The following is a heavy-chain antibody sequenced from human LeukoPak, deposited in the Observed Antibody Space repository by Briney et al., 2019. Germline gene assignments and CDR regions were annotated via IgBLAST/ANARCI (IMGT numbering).Heavy chain of an antibody. CDR2: IYYSGST. Sequence: SETLSLTCTVSGGSISSYYWSWIRQPPGKGLEWIGYIYYSGSTNYNPSLKSRVTISVDTSKNQFSLKLSSVTAADTAVYYCARDDSHNWFDPWGQGTLVTVSS. V-gene: IGHV4-59*01. D-gene: IGHD3-22*01. CDR3: ARDDSHNWFDP. CDR1: GGSISSYY. J-gene: IGHJ5*02.